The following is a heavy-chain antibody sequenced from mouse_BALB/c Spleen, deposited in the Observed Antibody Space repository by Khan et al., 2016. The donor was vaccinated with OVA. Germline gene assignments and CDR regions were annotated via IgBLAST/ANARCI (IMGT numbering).Heavy chain of an antibody. CDR2: IDPSTSYT. CDR3: ARRGLVGIFAY. Sequence: QIQLVQSGAEVAKPGASVKMSCKASGYTFTAYWIHWVKQSPGQGLEWIGYIDPSTSYTEYNQKFKDKATLTTDKSSSTAYMQLSSLTSEDSAVYYCARRGLVGIFAYWGQGTLVTVSA. D-gene: IGHD1-1*02. V-gene: IGHV1-7*01. J-gene: IGHJ3*01. CDR1: GYTFTAYW.